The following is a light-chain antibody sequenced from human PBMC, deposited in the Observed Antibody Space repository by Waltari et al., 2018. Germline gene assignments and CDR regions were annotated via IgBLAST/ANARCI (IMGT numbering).Light chain of an antibody. V-gene: IGKV1-12*01. Sequence: DIQMTQSPSSVSASIGDRVTITCRANQDISSWLAWYQQKPGKAPILLISGASNLQSGVPSRFTGGGSGTDFTLTISSLQPGDVATYYCQQSYNFPLTFGGGTKVEI. CDR2: GAS. CDR3: QQSYNFPLT. CDR1: QDISSW. J-gene: IGKJ4*01.